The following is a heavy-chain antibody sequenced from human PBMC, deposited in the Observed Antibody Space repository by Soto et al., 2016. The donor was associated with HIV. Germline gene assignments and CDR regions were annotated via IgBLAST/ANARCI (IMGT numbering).Heavy chain of an antibody. D-gene: IGHD6-13*01. CDR1: GYTFTSFG. Sequence: QVQLVQSGAEVKKPGASVKVSCKASGYTFTSFGVSWVRQAPGQGLEWMGWINSYNGNTNYAQKLQGRVTMTTDTSTSTAYMELSNLTSEDTAVYYCARVQGYSSSWSLYYSYYMDVWGKGTTVTVSS. V-gene: IGHV1-18*01. J-gene: IGHJ6*03. CDR3: ARVQGYSSSWSLYYSYYMDV. CDR2: INSYNGNT.